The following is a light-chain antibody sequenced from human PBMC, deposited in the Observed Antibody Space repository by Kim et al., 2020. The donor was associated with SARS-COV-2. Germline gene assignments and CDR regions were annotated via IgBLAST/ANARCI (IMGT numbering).Light chain of an antibody. V-gene: IGLV6-57*03. CDR3: QSYGARTQV. CDR1: SGNIDSNY. CDR2: EDD. Sequence: GKTVTISCPRTSGNIDSNYVQWYQQRPGSAPTTVIYEDDRRPSGVPDRFSGSIDRSSNSASLTISGLKTDDEADYYCQSYGARTQVFGGGTKLTVL. J-gene: IGLJ3*02.